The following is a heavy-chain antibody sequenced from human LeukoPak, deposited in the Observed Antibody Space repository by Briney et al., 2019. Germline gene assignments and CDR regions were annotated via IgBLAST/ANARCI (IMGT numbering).Heavy chain of an antibody. V-gene: IGHV3-7*01. J-gene: IGHJ5*02. CDR1: GFTFCDYW. Sequence: PGGSLRLSCAASGFTFCDYWISWVRQAPGKGLEWVANINQDGSEKHYVDSLRGRFTISRDNAKNSLYLQMNSLRAEDTAVYFCARDLYYFDRSGYYASDLWGQGTLVTVSS. CDR3: ARDLYYFDRSGYYASDL. CDR2: INQDGSEK. D-gene: IGHD3-22*01.